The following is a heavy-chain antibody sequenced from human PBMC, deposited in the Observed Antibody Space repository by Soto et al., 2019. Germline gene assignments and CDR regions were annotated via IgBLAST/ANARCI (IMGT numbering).Heavy chain of an antibody. J-gene: IGHJ6*02. D-gene: IGHD6-13*01. V-gene: IGHV5-10-1*01. CDR2: MDPSDSYT. CDR1: GYSFTSYW. CDR3: ARLTAAGLYYYYYGMDV. Sequence: GESLKISCKGSGYSFTSYWISWLRQMPGKGLEWMGRMDPSDSYTNYSPSFQCHVTISADKSISTAYLQWSSLKASDTAMYYCARLTAAGLYYYYYGMDVWGQGTTVTVSS.